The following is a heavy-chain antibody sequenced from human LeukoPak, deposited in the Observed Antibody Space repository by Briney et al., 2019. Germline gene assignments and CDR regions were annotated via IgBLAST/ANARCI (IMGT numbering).Heavy chain of an antibody. Sequence: SETLSLTCAVHGGSFSGYYWSWIRQPPGKGLEWIGEINHSGSTNYNPSLKSRVTISVDTSKNQFSLKLSSVTAADTAVYYCARAPPRHYDFWSGYLESDAFDIWGQGTMVTVSS. D-gene: IGHD3-3*01. V-gene: IGHV4-34*01. CDR2: INHSGST. CDR3: ARAPPRHYDFWSGYLESDAFDI. J-gene: IGHJ3*02. CDR1: GGSFSGYY.